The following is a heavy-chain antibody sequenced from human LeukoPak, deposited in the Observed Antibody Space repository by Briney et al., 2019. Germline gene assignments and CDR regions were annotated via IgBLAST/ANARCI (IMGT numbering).Heavy chain of an antibody. CDR3: AKAPVTSCRGAFCYPFDS. CDR2: TSSSDAGK. CDR1: RFTFTNYS. Sequence: GGSLRLSCAASRFTFTNYSMNWVRQAPGKGLEWVSATSSSDAGKYYADSVRGRFTISRDNSRNTMYLQMNSLRVEDAAVYYCAKAPVTSCRGAFCYPFDSWGQGTLVTVSS. D-gene: IGHD2-15*01. J-gene: IGHJ4*02. V-gene: IGHV3-23*01.